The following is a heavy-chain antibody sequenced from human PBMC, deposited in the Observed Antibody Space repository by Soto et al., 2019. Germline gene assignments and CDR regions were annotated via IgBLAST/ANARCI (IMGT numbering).Heavy chain of an antibody. CDR1: GGSICSGGYS. V-gene: IGHV4-30-2*01. D-gene: IGHD4-17*01. CDR2: IYHSGST. J-gene: IGHJ6*02. Sequence: QALSITEAVPGGSICSGGYSSCWYRQPPGKGLEWIGYIYHSGSTYYNPSLKSRVTISVDTSKNQFSLKLSSVTAADTAVYYCARLTVTTTDYYGMDVWGQGTTVTVSS. CDR3: ARLTVTTTDYYGMDV.